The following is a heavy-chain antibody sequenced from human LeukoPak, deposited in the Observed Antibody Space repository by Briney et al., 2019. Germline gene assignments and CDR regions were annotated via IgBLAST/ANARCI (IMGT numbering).Heavy chain of an antibody. CDR3: ARRYSSSWYARGYFDY. J-gene: IGHJ4*02. V-gene: IGHV4-34*01. D-gene: IGHD6-13*01. CDR2: INHSGST. CDR1: GGSFSGYY. Sequence: PSETLSLTXAVYGGSFSGYYWSWIRQPPGKGLEWIGEINHSGSTNYNPSLKSRVTISVDTSKNQFSLKLSSVTAADTAVYYCARRYSSSWYARGYFDYWGQGTLVTVSS.